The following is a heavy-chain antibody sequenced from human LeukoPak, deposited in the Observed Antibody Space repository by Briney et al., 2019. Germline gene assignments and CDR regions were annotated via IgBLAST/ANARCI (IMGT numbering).Heavy chain of an antibody. J-gene: IGHJ4*02. CDR2: INPNSGGT. V-gene: IGHV1-2*02. CDR3: ARSHYDILTGYFHFDY. Sequence: ASVKVSCKASGYTFTSYGISWVRQAPGQGLEWMGWINPNSGGTNYAQKFQGRVTMTRDTSISTAYMELSRLRSDDTAVYYCARSHYDILTGYFHFDYWGQGTLVTVSS. D-gene: IGHD3-9*01. CDR1: GYTFTSYG.